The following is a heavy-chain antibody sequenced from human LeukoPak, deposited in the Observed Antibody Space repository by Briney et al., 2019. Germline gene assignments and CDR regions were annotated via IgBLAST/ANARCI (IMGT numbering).Heavy chain of an antibody. CDR1: GFTFSSYW. J-gene: IGHJ4*02. CDR2: IKQDGSEK. V-gene: IGHV3-7*01. Sequence: QTGGSLRLSCAASGFTFSSYWMSWVRQAPGKGLEWVANIKQDGSEKYYVDSVKGRFTISRDNAKNSLYLQMNSLRAEGTAVYYCARARFDILTGYYPYYFDYWGQGTLVTVSS. D-gene: IGHD3-9*01. CDR3: ARARFDILTGYYPYYFDY.